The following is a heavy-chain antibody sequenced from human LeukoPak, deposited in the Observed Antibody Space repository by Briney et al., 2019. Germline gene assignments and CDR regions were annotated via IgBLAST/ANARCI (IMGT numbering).Heavy chain of an antibody. CDR3: ARRQGCSSTSCPPDS. Sequence: AESLLISCRGSGYSFTTYWIGWVRQMPGKGLEWMGIIYPGDSDTRYSPSFQGQVTMSADKSINTAYLQWSSLKASDTAMYYCARRQGCSSTSCPPDSWGQGTLVTVSS. J-gene: IGHJ4*02. D-gene: IGHD2-2*01. V-gene: IGHV5-51*01. CDR1: GYSFTTYW. CDR2: IYPGDSDT.